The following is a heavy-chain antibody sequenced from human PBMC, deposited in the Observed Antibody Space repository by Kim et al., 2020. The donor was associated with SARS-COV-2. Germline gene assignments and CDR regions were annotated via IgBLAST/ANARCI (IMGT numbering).Heavy chain of an antibody. J-gene: IGHJ4*02. CDR1: GYTFTSYG. CDR2: ISAYNGNT. CDR3: ARDHGGIFGLAWPLDY. Sequence: ASVKVSCKASGYTFTSYGISWVRQAPGQGLEWMGWISAYNGNTNYAQKLQGRVTMTTDTSTSTAYMELRSLRSDDTAVYYCARDHGGIFGLAWPLDYWGQGTLVTVSS. V-gene: IGHV1-18*04. D-gene: IGHD3-3*01.